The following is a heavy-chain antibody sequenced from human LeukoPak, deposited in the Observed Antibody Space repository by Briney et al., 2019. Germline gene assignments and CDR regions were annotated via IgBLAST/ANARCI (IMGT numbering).Heavy chain of an antibody. V-gene: IGHV1-46*01. CDR2: INPSGGST. J-gene: IGHJ5*02. Sequence: GASVKASCKASGYTFTSYYMHWVRQAPGQGLEWMGIINPSGGSTSYAQKFQGRVTMTADTSTDTAYMELNSLRSEDTAVYYCATAPSYSAWGQGALVTVSS. D-gene: IGHD2-21*01. CDR3: ATAPSYSA. CDR1: GYTFTSYY.